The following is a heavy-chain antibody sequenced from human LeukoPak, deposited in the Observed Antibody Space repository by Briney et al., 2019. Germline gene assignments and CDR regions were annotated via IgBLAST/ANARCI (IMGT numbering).Heavy chain of an antibody. CDR1: GFTFSNYN. V-gene: IGHV3-21*01. Sequence: GRSLRLSCAASGFTFSNYNMNWVRQAPGKGLEWVSSITSSSSYIYYADSVKGRFTVSRDNAKNSLYLQMNSLRAEDTAVYYCARDPGIGDYWGQGTLVTVSS. CDR2: ITSSSSYI. D-gene: IGHD1-26*01. CDR3: ARDPGIGDY. J-gene: IGHJ4*02.